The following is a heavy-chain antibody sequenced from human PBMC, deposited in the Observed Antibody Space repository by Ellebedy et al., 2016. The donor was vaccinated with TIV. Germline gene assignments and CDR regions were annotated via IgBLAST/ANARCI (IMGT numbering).Heavy chain of an antibody. CDR1: GFHFSSYD. Sequence: GESLKISCAASGFHFSSYDVNWVRQAPGRGLEWLSYISSSGSTTKYADSVKGRFTISRDSAKNSLYLQMNSLRAEDTAVYYCARDDSSGYPRYFDYWGQGTLVTVSS. D-gene: IGHD3-22*01. V-gene: IGHV3-48*03. CDR2: ISSSGSTT. J-gene: IGHJ4*02. CDR3: ARDDSSGYPRYFDY.